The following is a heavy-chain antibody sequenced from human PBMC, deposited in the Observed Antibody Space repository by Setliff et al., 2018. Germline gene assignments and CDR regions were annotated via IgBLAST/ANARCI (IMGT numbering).Heavy chain of an antibody. CDR1: GYIFTTYG. CDR3: ARDWFCSGGDCSDVFDF. CDR2: ISTDDGDT. V-gene: IGHV1-18*01. Sequence: ASVKVSCKASGYIFTTYGFNWVRQAPGQGLEWMGWISTDDGDTNFAQKFQGRVTLTTDTSTGTAYMELRSLTFDDTAVYYCARDWFCSGGDCSDVFDFWGQGTMVTVSS. D-gene: IGHD2-21*02. J-gene: IGHJ3*01.